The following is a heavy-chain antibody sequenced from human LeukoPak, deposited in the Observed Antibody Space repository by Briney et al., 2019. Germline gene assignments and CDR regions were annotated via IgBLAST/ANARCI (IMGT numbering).Heavy chain of an antibody. V-gene: IGHV4-4*07. D-gene: IGHD6-19*01. CDR3: ARGKVVAGTPGQNSWDC. Sequence: SETLSLTCTVSGGSISSYYWNWIRQPAGKGLEWIGRIYTSGTTNYNPSLTSRVTMSVDTSKNQFSLRLSSVTAADTAVYYCARGKVVAGTPGQNSWDCWGQGTLVTVSS. CDR2: IYTSGTT. CDR1: GGSISSYY. J-gene: IGHJ4*02.